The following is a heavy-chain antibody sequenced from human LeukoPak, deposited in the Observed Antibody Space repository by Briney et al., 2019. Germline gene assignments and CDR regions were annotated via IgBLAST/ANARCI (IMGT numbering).Heavy chain of an antibody. CDR1: GASISGYY. J-gene: IGHJ4*02. Sequence: SETLSLTCTVSGASISGYYWTWIRQPAGKGLEWIGRIYTSGSTNYNPSLKSRVTMSVDTSKNQFSLNLSSVTAADTAVYYCARSPPYCSGGNCYSIVYWGQGTLVTVSS. D-gene: IGHD2-15*01. CDR2: IYTSGST. CDR3: ARSPPYCSGGNCYSIVY. V-gene: IGHV4-4*07.